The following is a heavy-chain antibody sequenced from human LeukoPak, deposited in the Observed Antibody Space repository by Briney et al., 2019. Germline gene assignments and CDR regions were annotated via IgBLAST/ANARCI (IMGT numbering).Heavy chain of an antibody. CDR1: GYTFTSYY. J-gene: IGHJ4*02. V-gene: IGHV1-46*01. CDR3: ARDLNYDFWSGYFDY. Sequence: ASVKVSCKASGYTFTSYYMHWVRQAPGQGLEWMGIINPSGGSTSYAQKFQGRVTMTRDMSTSTVYMELSSLRSEDTAVYYCARDLNYDFWSGYFDYWGQGTLVTVSS. CDR2: INPSGGST. D-gene: IGHD3-3*01.